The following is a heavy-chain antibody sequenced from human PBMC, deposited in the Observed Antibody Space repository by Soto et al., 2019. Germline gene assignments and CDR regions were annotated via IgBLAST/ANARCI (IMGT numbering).Heavy chain of an antibody. CDR1: GGTFSSYT. V-gene: IGHV1-69*04. CDR3: AREEAYYHSSRNYYLSYFDL. CDR2: IIPILGIA. Sequence: SVKVSCKASGGTFSSYTISWVRQAPGQGLEWMGRIIPILGIANYAQKLQGRVTITTDKSTSTAYMEQSSLRSEDTAVYYCAREEAYYHSSRNYYLSYFDLWGQGTLVTVSS. J-gene: IGHJ4*02. D-gene: IGHD3-10*01.